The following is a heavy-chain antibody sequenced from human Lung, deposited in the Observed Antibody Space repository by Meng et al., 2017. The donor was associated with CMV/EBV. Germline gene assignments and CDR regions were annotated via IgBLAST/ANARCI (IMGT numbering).Heavy chain of an antibody. CDR3: ARTYHYGWRNHHYLDY. CDR2: VDTSTGRP. CDR1: YTFFTLS. D-gene: IGHD3-16*02. V-gene: IGHV7-4-1*02. Sequence: YTFFTLSLNWVRQAPGQGLEWIGMVDTSTGRPTYAQDFAGRFAISSDIAVSTTYLHISSLTADDTAIYFCARTYHYGWRNHHYLDYWGQGTLVTVSS. J-gene: IGHJ4*02.